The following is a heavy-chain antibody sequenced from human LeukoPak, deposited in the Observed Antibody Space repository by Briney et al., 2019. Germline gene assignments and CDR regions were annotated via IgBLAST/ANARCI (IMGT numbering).Heavy chain of an antibody. V-gene: IGHV3-23*01. J-gene: IGHJ4*02. CDR2: ISGSGGST. Sequence: GGSLRLPCAASGFTFSSYAMSWVRQAPGKGLEWVSAISGSGGSTYYADSVKGRFTISRDNSKNTLYLQMNSLRAEDTAVYYCAKNGDLRAAAGPFGYWGQGTLVTVSS. CDR3: AKNGDLRAAAGPFGY. CDR1: GFTFSSYA. D-gene: IGHD6-13*01.